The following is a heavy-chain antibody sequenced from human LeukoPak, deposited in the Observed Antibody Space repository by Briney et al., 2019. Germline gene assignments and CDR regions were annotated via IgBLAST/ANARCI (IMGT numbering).Heavy chain of an antibody. J-gene: IGHJ6*03. D-gene: IGHD2-15*01. CDR3: AREGKCTTGSCFVGYYCDYLDV. V-gene: IGHV4-4*07. CDR2: VYATGIT. Sequence: ASETMSLTCTVSGGSISGFHWNWIRQPAGKGLEWIGRVYATGITNYNPSLQSRVSMSVHMSKSQVSLQLTSVTAADTAVYYCAREGKCTTGSCFVGYYCDYLDVWGKGTTVTVSS. CDR1: GGSISGFH.